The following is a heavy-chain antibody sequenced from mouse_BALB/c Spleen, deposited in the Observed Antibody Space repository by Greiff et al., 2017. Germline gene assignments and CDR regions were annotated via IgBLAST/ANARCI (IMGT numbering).Heavy chain of an antibody. J-gene: IGHJ4*01. CDR1: GYAFSSSW. V-gene: IGHV1-82*01. Sequence: QVQLQQSGPELVKPGASVKISCKASGYAFSSSWMNWVKQRPGQGLEWIGRIYPGDGDTNYNGKFKGKATLTADKSSSTAYMQLSSLTSVDSAVYFCAGVYYGSSHYYYAMDYWGQGTSVTVSS. D-gene: IGHD1-1*01. CDR3: AGVYYGSSHYYYAMDY. CDR2: IYPGDGDT.